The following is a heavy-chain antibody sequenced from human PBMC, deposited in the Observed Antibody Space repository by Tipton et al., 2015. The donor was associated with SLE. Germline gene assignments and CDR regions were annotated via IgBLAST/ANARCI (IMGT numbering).Heavy chain of an antibody. CDR2: IYYSGST. D-gene: IGHD3-22*01. J-gene: IGHJ3*02. CDR3: ARIWGYYDSSVYYPDAFDI. Sequence: TLSLTCTVSGGSVGSGSYYWSWIRQPPGKGLEWIGYIYYSGSTYYNPSLKSRVTISVDTSKNQFSLKLSSVTAADTAVYYCARIWGYYDSSVYYPDAFDIWGQGTRVTVSS. V-gene: IGHV4-61*01. CDR1: GGSVGSGSYY.